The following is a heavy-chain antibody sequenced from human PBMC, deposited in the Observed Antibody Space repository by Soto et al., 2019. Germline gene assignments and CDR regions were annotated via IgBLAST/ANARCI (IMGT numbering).Heavy chain of an antibody. CDR1: GFSLNTTGVG. J-gene: IGHJ4*02. D-gene: IGHD3-22*01. V-gene: IGHV2-5*02. Sequence: QITLKESGPTLVKPTQTLTLTCTFSGFSLNTTGVGVGWIRQPPGEALEWLALIYWDDDKRHSPSLKSRLTITKDPANTQVVLVITNMDPVDTATYYCAHHPYDSSGYVIDYWGRGIMVTVSS. CDR3: AHHPYDSSGYVIDY. CDR2: IYWDDDK.